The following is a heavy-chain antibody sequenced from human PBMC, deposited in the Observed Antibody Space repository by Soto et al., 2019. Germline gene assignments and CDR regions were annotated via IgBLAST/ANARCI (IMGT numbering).Heavy chain of an antibody. D-gene: IGHD3-22*01. Sequence: GGSLRLSCAASGFTFSSYGMHWVRQAPGKGLEWVAVISYDGSNKYYADSVKGRFTISRDNSKNTVYLRMDSLRAEDTAVYYCAREGYYYDSSGYLDYWGQGTLVTVSS. CDR2: ISYDGSNK. J-gene: IGHJ4*02. CDR3: AREGYYYDSSGYLDY. CDR1: GFTFSSYG. V-gene: IGHV3-30*03.